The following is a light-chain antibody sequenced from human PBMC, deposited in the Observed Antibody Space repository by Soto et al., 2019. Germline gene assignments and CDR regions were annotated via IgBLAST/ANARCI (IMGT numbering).Light chain of an antibody. Sequence: EIVLPQSPGTLSLSPGERATLSCRASQSVSSSYLAWYQREPGQAPRLLIYRASIRATGVPDRFSGSGSGTDFTLTISRLEPEDFAVYYCQQYGSSPYTFGQGSKLEIK. CDR2: RAS. CDR1: QSVSSSY. V-gene: IGKV3-20*01. J-gene: IGKJ2*01. CDR3: QQYGSSPYT.